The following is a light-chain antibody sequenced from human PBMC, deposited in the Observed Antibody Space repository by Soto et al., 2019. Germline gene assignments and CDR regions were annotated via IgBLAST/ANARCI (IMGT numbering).Light chain of an antibody. Sequence: AIRMTQSPSSFSASTGDRVTITCPASQGISSYLAWYQQKPGKAPKLLIYAASTLQSGVPSRFSGSGSGTDFTLTISCLQSEDFATYYCQQYYSYPPRTFGGGTKVDIK. V-gene: IGKV1-8*01. CDR3: QQYYSYPPRT. CDR2: AAS. J-gene: IGKJ4*01. CDR1: QGISSY.